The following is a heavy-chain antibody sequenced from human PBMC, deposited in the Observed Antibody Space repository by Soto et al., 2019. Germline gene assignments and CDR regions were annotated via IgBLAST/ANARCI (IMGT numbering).Heavy chain of an antibody. CDR1: GVTFSISG. V-gene: IGHV3-30*18. Sequence: GWSLELSCAASGVTFSISGMDWVRKAPGKGLEWVAVISYNGNTEVYADSVKGRFIITRDNSKNMLYLEMNSLRAEDTAVYYCAKKLDPGSTRSSFDYWGKGTLVTVSS. CDR2: ISYNGNTE. D-gene: IGHD1-26*01. CDR3: AKKLDPGSTRSSFDY. J-gene: IGHJ4*02.